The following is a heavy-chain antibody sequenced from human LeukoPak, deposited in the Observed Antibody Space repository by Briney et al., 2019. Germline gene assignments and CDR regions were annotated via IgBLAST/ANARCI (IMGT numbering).Heavy chain of an antibody. V-gene: IGHV1-2*06. CDR1: GYTFTGYY. D-gene: IGHD3-3*01. CDR2: INPNSGGT. J-gene: IGHJ4*02. Sequence: ASVKVSCKASGYTFTGYYMHWVRQAPGQGLEWMGRINPNSGGTNYAQKFQGRVTMTRDTSISTAYMELSRLRSDDTAVYYCARDPGPTYDFWSGPPDYWGQGTLVTVPS. CDR3: ARDPGPTYDFWSGPPDY.